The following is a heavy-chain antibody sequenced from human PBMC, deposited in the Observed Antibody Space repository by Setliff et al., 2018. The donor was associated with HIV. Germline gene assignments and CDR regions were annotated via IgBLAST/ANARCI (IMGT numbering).Heavy chain of an antibody. CDR1: GYTFTSYY. CDR2: INPSGGST. V-gene: IGHV1-46*01. CDR3: ARLTTVGKLEREPDYYYYYGMDV. J-gene: IGHJ6*02. Sequence: ASVKVSCKASGYTFTSYYMHWVRQAPGQGLEWMGIINPSGGSTSYAQKFQGRVTMTSDTSTNTAYMELRSLRSDDTAVYYCARLTTVGKLEREPDYYYYYGMDVWGQGTTVTVS. D-gene: IGHD1-1*01.